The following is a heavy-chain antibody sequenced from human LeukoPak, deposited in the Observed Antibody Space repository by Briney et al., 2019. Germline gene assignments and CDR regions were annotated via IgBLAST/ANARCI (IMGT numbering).Heavy chain of an antibody. D-gene: IGHD2-2*01. J-gene: IGHJ4*02. CDR1: GFTFSNAW. CDR3: TTDAQTYLYCSSTSCYDY. Sequence: GGSLRLSCAASGFTFSNAWMNWVRQAPGKGLEWVGRIKSKTDGGTTDYAAPVKGRFTISRDDSKNTLYLQMNSLKTEDTAVYYCTTDAQTYLYCSSTSCYDYWGQGTLVTVSS. V-gene: IGHV3-15*07. CDR2: IKSKTDGGTT.